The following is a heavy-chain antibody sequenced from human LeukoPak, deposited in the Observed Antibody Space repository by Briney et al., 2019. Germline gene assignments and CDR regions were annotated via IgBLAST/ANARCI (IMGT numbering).Heavy chain of an antibody. J-gene: IGHJ6*03. CDR3: AREGGDISGFYYMDV. CDR1: GYTFTSYY. V-gene: IGHV1-46*01. Sequence: ASVKVSCKASGYTFTSYYMHWVRQAPGQGLEWMGIINPSGGSTSYAQKFQGRVTITRETFASTAYMEVTSLRSDDMAVYYCAREGGDISGFYYMDVWGKGTTVTVSS. CDR2: INPSGGST. D-gene: IGHD2-21*02.